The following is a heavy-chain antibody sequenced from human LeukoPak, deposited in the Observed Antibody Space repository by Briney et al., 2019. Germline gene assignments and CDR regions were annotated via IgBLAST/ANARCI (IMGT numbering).Heavy chain of an antibody. CDR1: GYSFTTNW. CDR2: IYPSDSGT. V-gene: IGHV5-51*01. Sequence: GESLKISCKGSGYSFTTNWIGWVRQMPGKGLEWMGIIYPSDSGTRYSPSFQCQVTISADKSINTAYLQWSSLKASDTAMYYCARGRYSYDSSGYYSWHFDLWGRGTLVTVSS. CDR3: ARGRYSYDSSGYYSWHFDL. J-gene: IGHJ2*01. D-gene: IGHD3-22*01.